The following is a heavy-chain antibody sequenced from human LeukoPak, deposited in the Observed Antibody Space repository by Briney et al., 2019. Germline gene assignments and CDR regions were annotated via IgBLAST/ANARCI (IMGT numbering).Heavy chain of an antibody. V-gene: IGHV3-73*01. CDR1: GFTFSGSA. CDR2: IGSKANSYAT. CDR3: TRALYYYDSSGYYGHLDY. Sequence: PGGSLRLSCAASGFTFSGSAIHWVRQASGKGPEWVGRIGSKANSYATAYAASVKGRFTISRDDSKNTAYLQMNTLKTEDTAVYYCTRALYYYDSSGYYGHLDYWGQGTLVTVSS. J-gene: IGHJ4*02. D-gene: IGHD3-22*01.